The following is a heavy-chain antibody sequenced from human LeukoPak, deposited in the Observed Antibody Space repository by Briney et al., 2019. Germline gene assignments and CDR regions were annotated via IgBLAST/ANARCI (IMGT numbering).Heavy chain of an antibody. CDR2: ISSSGNTV. J-gene: IGHJ3*02. V-gene: IGHV3-48*03. Sequence: GGSLRLSCAASGFTFSSYEMNWVRQAPGKGLEWVSYISSSGNTVYYADSVKGRFTNSRDNANNSLYLQMNSLRAEDTAVYYCARDRADYVGAFDIWGQGTMVTVSS. D-gene: IGHD4-17*01. CDR3: ARDRADYVGAFDI. CDR1: GFTFSSYE.